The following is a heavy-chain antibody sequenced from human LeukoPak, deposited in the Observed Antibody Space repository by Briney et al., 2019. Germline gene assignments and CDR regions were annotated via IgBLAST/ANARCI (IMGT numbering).Heavy chain of an antibody. V-gene: IGHV4-39*07. CDR2: IYYSGST. J-gene: IGHJ2*01. D-gene: IGHD1-20*01. CDR3: ARARYNWNQAYWYFDL. CDR1: GGSISSSSYY. Sequence: SETLSLTCTVSGGSISSSSYYWGWIRQPPGKGLEWIGSIYYSGSTYYNPSLKSRVTISVDTSKNQFSLKLSSVTAADTAVYYCARARYNWNQAYWYFDLWGRGTLVTVSS.